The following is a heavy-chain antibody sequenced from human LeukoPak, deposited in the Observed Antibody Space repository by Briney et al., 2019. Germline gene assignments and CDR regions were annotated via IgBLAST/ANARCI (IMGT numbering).Heavy chain of an antibody. D-gene: IGHD3-22*01. Sequence: SETLSLTCTVSGGPISSYYWSWIRQPPGKGLEWLGYIYYSGSTNYNPSLKSRVTISVDPSKNQFALKLSSVAAADTAGYYCARGTTMMGINWFHPWGQGTLVTVSS. CDR3: ARGTTMMGINWFHP. CDR2: IYYSGST. J-gene: IGHJ5*02. V-gene: IGHV4-59*01. CDR1: GGPISSYY.